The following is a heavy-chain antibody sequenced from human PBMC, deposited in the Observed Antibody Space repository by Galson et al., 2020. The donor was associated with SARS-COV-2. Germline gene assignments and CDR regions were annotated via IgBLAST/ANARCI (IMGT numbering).Heavy chain of an antibody. CDR3: AKDRGNDYGDQLDF. CDR1: GFTFSRYA. D-gene: IGHD4-17*01. J-gene: IGHJ4*02. CDR2: ISGGGGTT. Sequence: GGSLRLSCAPSGFTFSRYALAWVRQPPGKGLEWVSGISGGGGTTYYVDSVKGRFTISRDTSQNTVHLQMSSLRAEDTAVYYCAKDRGNDYGDQLDFWGQGTLVTVSS. V-gene: IGHV3-23*01.